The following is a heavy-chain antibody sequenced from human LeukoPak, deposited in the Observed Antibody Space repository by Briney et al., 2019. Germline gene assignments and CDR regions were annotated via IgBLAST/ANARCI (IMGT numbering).Heavy chain of an antibody. J-gene: IGHJ6*02. V-gene: IGHV3-23*01. CDR3: AKAPAVALYYYYGMDV. Sequence: AGGSLRLSCAASGFTFSSYAMSWVRQAPGKGLEWVSAISGSGGSTYYADSVKGRFTISRDNSKNTLYLQMNSLRAEDTAVYYCAKAPAVALYYYYGMDVWGQGTTVTVSS. CDR2: ISGSGGST. CDR1: GFTFSSYA. D-gene: IGHD6-19*01.